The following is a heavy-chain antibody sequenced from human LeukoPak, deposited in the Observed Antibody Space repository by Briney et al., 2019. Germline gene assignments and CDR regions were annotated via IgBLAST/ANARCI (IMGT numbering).Heavy chain of an antibody. D-gene: IGHD4-17*01. CDR2: IYYSGST. CDR3: ARTISTATTPRGGKYYFDY. J-gene: IGHJ4*02. Sequence: PSETLSLTCTVSGGSISSSSYYWGWIRQPPGKGLEWIGSIYYSGSTYYNPSLKSRLTISVDTSKNQFSLKLSSVTAADTAVYYCARTISTATTPRGGKYYFDYWGQGTLVTVSS. CDR1: GGSISSSSYY. V-gene: IGHV4-39*01.